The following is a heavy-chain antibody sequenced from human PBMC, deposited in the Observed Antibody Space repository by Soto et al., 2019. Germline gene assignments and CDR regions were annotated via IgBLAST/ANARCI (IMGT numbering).Heavy chain of an antibody. CDR2: IYYSGST. CDR1: GGSISSGGYY. Sequence: SETLSLTCTVSGGSISSGGYYWSWIRQHPGKGLEWIGYIYYSGSTYYNPSLKSRVTISVDTSKNQFSLKLSSVTAADTAVYYCARDPGYPGVVVPAAIDYWGQGTLVTVSS. D-gene: IGHD2-2*01. CDR3: ARDPGYPGVVVPAAIDY. V-gene: IGHV4-31*03. J-gene: IGHJ4*02.